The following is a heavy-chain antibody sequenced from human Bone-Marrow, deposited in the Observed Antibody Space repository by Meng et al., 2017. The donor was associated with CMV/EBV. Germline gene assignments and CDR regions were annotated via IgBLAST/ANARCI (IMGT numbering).Heavy chain of an antibody. CDR1: GGSISSGDYY. CDR3: ARFISYYDFWSGYYKRDWVDP. Sequence: SETLSLTCTVSGGSISSGDYYWSWIRQPPGKGLEWIGYIYYSGSTYYNPSLKSRVTISVDTSKNQFSLKLSSVTAADTAVYYCARFISYYDFWSGYYKRDWVDPWGQGTLVTVSS. J-gene: IGHJ5*02. V-gene: IGHV4-30-4*08. D-gene: IGHD3-3*01. CDR2: IYYSGST.